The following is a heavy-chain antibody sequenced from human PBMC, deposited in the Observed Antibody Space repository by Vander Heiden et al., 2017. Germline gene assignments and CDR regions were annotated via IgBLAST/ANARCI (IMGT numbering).Heavy chain of an antibody. CDR3: ARGFGGNY. D-gene: IGHD3-10*01. V-gene: IGHV3-53*02. J-gene: IGHJ4*02. Sequence: EVQLVETGGGLLQPGGSLRISCAASGFTVSSNYMSWVRQAPGKGLEWVSVIYSGGSTYDADSVKGRFTISRDNSKNTLYLQMNSRRAEDTAVYYCARGFGGNYWGQGTLVTVSS. CDR1: GFTVSSNY. CDR2: IYSGGST.